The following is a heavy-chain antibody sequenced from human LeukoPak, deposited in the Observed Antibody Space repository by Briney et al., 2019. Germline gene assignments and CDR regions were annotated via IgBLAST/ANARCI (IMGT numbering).Heavy chain of an antibody. V-gene: IGHV4-31*11. CDR3: ARDRFDGSGGDYYGMDV. D-gene: IGHD3-10*01. Sequence: SETLSLTCAVYGGSFSGYYWSWIRQHPGKGLEWIGYIYYSGSTYYNPSLKSRVTISVDTSKNQFSLKLSSVTAADTAVYYCARDRFDGSGGDYYGMDVWGQGTTVTVSS. J-gene: IGHJ6*02. CDR2: IYYSGST. CDR1: GGSFSGYY.